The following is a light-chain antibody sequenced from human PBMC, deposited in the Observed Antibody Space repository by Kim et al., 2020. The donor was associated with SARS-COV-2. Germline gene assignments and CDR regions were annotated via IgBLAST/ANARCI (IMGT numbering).Light chain of an antibody. J-gene: IGKJ1*01. CDR1: QSVSSSY. CDR3: HQYGGSST. V-gene: IGKV3-20*01. CDR2: GAS. Sequence: SLSPGERAPLSCRASQSVSSSYLAWYQQKPGQAPRLLISGASSRATGIPDRFSGSGSGTDFTLTISRLEPEDFAVYYCHQYGGSSTFGQGTKLEI.